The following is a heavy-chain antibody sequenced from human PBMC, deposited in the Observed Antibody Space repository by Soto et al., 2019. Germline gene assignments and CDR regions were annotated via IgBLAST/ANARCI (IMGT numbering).Heavy chain of an antibody. J-gene: IGHJ6*03. CDR2: IKQDGSEK. CDR1: GGSFSGYY. CDR3: AKGLHSASGYYYMVV. D-gene: IGHD3-10*01. V-gene: IGHV3-7*01. Sequence: PSETLSLTCAVYGGSFSGYYWSWIRQPPGKGLEWVANIKQDGSEKYYVDSVKGRFTISRDNAKNSLYLQMNSLTAGDTAVYYCAKGLHSASGYYYMVVWGKGTTVTVSS.